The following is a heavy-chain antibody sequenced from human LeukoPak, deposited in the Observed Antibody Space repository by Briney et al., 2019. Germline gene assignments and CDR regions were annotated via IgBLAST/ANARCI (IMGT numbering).Heavy chain of an antibody. CDR1: GFTFSSYR. D-gene: IGHD1-7*01. V-gene: IGHV3-48*01. CDR3: ARSSRELGGYAPWELMPPFDY. Sequence: GGSLRLSCAASGFTFSSYRMNWVRQAPGKGLEGVSYISSSSSTIYYADSVKGRFTISRDNAKNSLYLQMNSLRAEDTAVYYCARSSRELGGYAPWELMPPFDYWGQGTLVTVSS. CDR2: ISSSSSTI. J-gene: IGHJ4*02.